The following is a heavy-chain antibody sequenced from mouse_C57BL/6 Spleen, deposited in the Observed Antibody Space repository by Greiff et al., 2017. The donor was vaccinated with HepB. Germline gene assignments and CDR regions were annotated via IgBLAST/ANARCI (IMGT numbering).Heavy chain of an antibody. J-gene: IGHJ4*01. CDR2: ISDGGSYT. CDR1: GFTFSSYA. Sequence: DVQLVESGGGLVKPGGSLKLSCAASGFTFSSYAMSWVRQTPEKRLEWVATISDGGSYTYYPDNVKGRFTISRDNAKNNLYLQISHLKSEDTAMYYCARSYYTPYYYAMDYWGQGTSVTVSS. D-gene: IGHD2-12*01. V-gene: IGHV5-4*01. CDR3: ARSYYTPYYYAMDY.